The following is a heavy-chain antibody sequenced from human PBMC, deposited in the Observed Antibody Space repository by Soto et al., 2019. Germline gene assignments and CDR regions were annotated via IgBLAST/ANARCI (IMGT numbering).Heavy chain of an antibody. CDR2: IHTSGST. Sequence: QVQLQESGPGLVKPSETLSLTCTVSGGSISSYYWSWIRQPAGKGLEWIGRIHTSGSTNYSPSLKSRVTMSADTSKNQFSLKLSSVTAADTAVYYCVKDGNWNDAGFDPWGQGTLVTVSS. J-gene: IGHJ5*02. V-gene: IGHV4-4*07. CDR3: VKDGNWNDAGFDP. CDR1: GGSISSYY. D-gene: IGHD1-1*01.